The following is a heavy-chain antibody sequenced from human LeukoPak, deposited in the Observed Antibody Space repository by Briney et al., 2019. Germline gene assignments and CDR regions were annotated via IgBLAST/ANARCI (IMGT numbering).Heavy chain of an antibody. V-gene: IGHV4-34*01. CDR2: INHSGST. CDR1: GGSFSGYY. Sequence: SETLSLTCAVYGGSFSGYYWSWIRQPPGKGLEWIGEINHSGSTNYNPSLKSRVTMSVDTSKNQFSLKLSSVTAADTAVYYCARDVVDHNWFDPWGQGTLVTVSS. CDR3: ARDVVDHNWFDP. D-gene: IGHD2-15*01. J-gene: IGHJ5*02.